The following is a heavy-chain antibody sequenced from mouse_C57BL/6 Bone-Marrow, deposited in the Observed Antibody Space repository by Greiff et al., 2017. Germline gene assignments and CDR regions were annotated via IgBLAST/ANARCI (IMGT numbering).Heavy chain of an antibody. CDR3: ARDGYNAWFAY. CDR1: GYTFTSYW. CDR2: IDPSDSYT. D-gene: IGHD2-3*01. Sequence: QVQLQQPGAELVKPGASVKLSCKASGYTFTSYWMQWVKQRPGQGLEWIGEIDPSDSYTNYNQKFKGKATLTVDTSSSTAYMQLSSLTSEDSAVYYCARDGYNAWFAYGGQGTLVTVSA. J-gene: IGHJ3*01. V-gene: IGHV1-50*01.